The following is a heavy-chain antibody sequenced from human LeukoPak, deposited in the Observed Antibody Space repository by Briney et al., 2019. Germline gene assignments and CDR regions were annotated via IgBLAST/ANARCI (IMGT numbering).Heavy chain of an antibody. Sequence: GGSLRLSCAASGFTFSSYAMHWVRQAPGKGLEWVAVISDDGSNKYYADSVKGRFTISRDNSKNTLYLQMNSLRAEDAAVYYCARDDLRAVAGTLAWDAFDIWGQGTMVTVSS. J-gene: IGHJ3*02. V-gene: IGHV3-30-3*01. D-gene: IGHD6-19*01. CDR3: ARDDLRAVAGTLAWDAFDI. CDR2: ISDDGSNK. CDR1: GFTFSSYA.